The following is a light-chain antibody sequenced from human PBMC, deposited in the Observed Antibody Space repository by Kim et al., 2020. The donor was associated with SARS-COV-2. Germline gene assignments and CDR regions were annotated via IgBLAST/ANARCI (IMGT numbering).Light chain of an antibody. CDR1: QSVSSY. V-gene: IGKV3-11*01. CDR3: QQRGSWPLT. J-gene: IGKJ4*01. Sequence: VSPGERATLSCRASQSVSSYLAWYQQKPGQAPRLLIYDASNRATGIPARFSGSGSGTDFTLTISSLEPEDFAVYYCQQRGSWPLTFGGGTKVDIK. CDR2: DAS.